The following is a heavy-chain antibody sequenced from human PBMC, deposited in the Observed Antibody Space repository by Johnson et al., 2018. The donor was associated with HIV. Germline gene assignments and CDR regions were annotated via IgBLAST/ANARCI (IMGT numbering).Heavy chain of an antibody. Sequence: LVESGGGVVQPGRSLRLSCAASGFTFSSYGMHWVRQAPGKGLEWVAVISYDGSNKYYADSVKGRVTISRDNSKNTLYLQMNSRRAEDTAVYYCARWGRWELGDAFDSWGQGTMVTVSS. CDR2: ISYDGSNK. D-gene: IGHD1-26*01. J-gene: IGHJ3*02. V-gene: IGHV3-30*03. CDR3: ARWGRWELGDAFDS. CDR1: GFTFSSYG.